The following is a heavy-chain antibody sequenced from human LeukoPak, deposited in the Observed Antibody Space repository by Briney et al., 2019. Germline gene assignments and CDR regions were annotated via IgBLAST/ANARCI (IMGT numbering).Heavy chain of an antibody. Sequence: KPSETLSLTCAVYGGSFSGYYWSWIRQPPGKGLEWIGEINHSGSTNYNPSLKSRVTISVDTSKNQFSLRLSSVTAADTAVYYCARGPRSSGYFDYWGQGTLVTVSS. CDR3: ARGPRSSGYFDY. CDR2: INHSGST. J-gene: IGHJ4*02. V-gene: IGHV4-34*01. D-gene: IGHD6-19*01. CDR1: GGSFSGYY.